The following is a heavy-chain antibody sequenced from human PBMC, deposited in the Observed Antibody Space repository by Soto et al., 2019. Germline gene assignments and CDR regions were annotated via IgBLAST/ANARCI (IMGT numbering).Heavy chain of an antibody. V-gene: IGHV3-13*01. CDR3: AKVPNGSYNWFDP. CDR1: GFTFSNYD. J-gene: IGHJ5*02. Sequence: GGSLRLSCAASGFTFSNYDMHWVRQVTGKGLEWVPTIGTAGDTYYPGSVKGRFTISRENAKNSLYLQMNSLRAEDTAVYYCAKVPNGSYNWFDPWGQGTLVTVSS. D-gene: IGHD1-26*01. CDR2: IGTAGDT.